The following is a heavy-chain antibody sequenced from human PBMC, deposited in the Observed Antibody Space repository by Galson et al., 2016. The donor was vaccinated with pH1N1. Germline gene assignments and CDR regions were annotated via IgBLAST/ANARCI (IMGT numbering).Heavy chain of an antibody. V-gene: IGHV3-9*01. D-gene: IGHD1-26*01. Sequence: SLRLSCAASGFAFNYFAMTWVRQAPGKGLEWVSGISWNSATIDYAGSVKGRFTISRDNAKNSLYLQMNSLRPEDTALYYCAKDGHYSGSYLRAQHFQHWGQGTLVTVSS. CDR3: AKDGHYSGSYLRAQHFQH. CDR2: ISWNSATI. J-gene: IGHJ1*01. CDR1: GFAFNYFA.